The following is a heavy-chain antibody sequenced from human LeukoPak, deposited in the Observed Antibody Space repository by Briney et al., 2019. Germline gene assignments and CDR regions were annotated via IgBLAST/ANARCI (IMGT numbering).Heavy chain of an antibody. J-gene: IGHJ3*02. CDR3: AREPSTIGVVSDDFHI. Sequence: SETLSLTCTVSAYSISSGYYGGWIRQPPGRGLEWIGTIYHSGSTYYNPPLKSRVTISVDTSKNQFSLKLSSVTAADTAVYYWAREPSTIGVVSDDFHIWGKGTMVTVSS. CDR1: AYSISSGYY. CDR2: IYHSGST. D-gene: IGHD3-22*01. V-gene: IGHV4-38-2*02.